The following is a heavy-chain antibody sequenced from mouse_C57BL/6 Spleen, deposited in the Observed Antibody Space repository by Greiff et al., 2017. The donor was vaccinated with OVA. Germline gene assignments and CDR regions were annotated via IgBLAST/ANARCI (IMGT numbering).Heavy chain of an antibody. Sequence: EVKLMESGGGLVQPKGSLKLSCAASGFTFNTYAMHWVRQAPGKGLEWVARIRSKSSNYATYYADSVKDRFTISRDDSPSMLYLQMNNLKTEDIAMYYCVRGGLTERYYYAMDYWGQGTSVTVSS. CDR3: VRGGLTERYYYAMDY. D-gene: IGHD4-1*01. CDR2: IRSKSSNYAT. CDR1: GFTFNTYA. V-gene: IGHV10-3*01. J-gene: IGHJ4*01.